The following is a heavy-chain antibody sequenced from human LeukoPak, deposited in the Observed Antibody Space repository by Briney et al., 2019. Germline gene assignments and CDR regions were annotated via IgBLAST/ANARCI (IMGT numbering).Heavy chain of an antibody. J-gene: IGHJ4*02. CDR3: ASVAARLGGDY. Sequence: GGSLRLSCAASGFTFSSYWMHWVRQAPGKGLVWVSRINSDGSSTSYADSVKGRFTTSRDNAKNTLYLQMNSLRAEDTAVYYCASVAARLGGDYWGQGTLVTVSS. V-gene: IGHV3-74*01. CDR2: INSDGSST. CDR1: GFTFSSYW. D-gene: IGHD6-6*01.